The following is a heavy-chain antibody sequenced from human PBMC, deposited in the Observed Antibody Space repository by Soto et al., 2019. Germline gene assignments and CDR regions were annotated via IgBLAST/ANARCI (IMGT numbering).Heavy chain of an antibody. CDR1: GHTLTELS. J-gene: IGHJ5*02. D-gene: IGHD2-2*01. CDR3: ARVGSPRPAAIQTGVDP. V-gene: IGHV1-24*01. CDR2: FDPEGGEA. Sequence: ASVKVSCKISGHTLTELSIHWVRQAPGKGLEWMGGFDPEGGEAIYAQKWHGRVTVTEDTVTGTAYMELRGLKSDDTAVYYCARVGSPRPAAIQTGVDPWGQGTLVTVSS.